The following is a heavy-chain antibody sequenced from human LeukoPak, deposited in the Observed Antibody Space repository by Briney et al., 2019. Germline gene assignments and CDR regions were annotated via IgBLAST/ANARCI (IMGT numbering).Heavy chain of an antibody. J-gene: IGHJ4*02. Sequence: ASLKVSSKAPRGTLTIYAICCVRDTPGERGESRGGIFPIFGTANYAQKLQGRVTVTADESTITAYVELSSLRSEDTSVYECVRYTSWFVYWGQGTLVTVSS. CDR2: IFPIFGTA. CDR1: RGTLTIYA. CDR3: VRYTSWFVY. D-gene: IGHD2-2*01. V-gene: IGHV1-69*13.